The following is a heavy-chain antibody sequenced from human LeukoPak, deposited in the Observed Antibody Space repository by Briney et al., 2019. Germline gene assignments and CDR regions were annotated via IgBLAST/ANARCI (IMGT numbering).Heavy chain of an antibody. V-gene: IGHV3-21*01. J-gene: IGHJ4*02. Sequence: GGSLRLSCAASGFTFSTCSMNWVRQAPGKGLEWVASIDSSSSYIYYTDSEKGRLTISRDNAKNSLYLQMNSLRAEDTAVYYCARDPATPHDYWGQGTLVTVSS. CDR3: ARDPATPHDY. D-gene: IGHD5-12*01. CDR1: GFTFSTCS. CDR2: IDSSSSYI.